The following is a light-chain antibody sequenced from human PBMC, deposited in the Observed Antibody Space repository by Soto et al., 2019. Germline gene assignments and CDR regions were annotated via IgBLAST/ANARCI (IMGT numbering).Light chain of an antibody. Sequence: QSVLTQPPSVSEAPRQRVTISCSGSISNIGNNAVNWYQQLPGKAPKLLIYYDDLLPSGVSDRFSGSKSGTSASLAISGLQSEYDAEYYCAAWDYSLNGVVFGGGTKLTVL. CDR2: YDD. CDR1: ISNIGNNA. J-gene: IGLJ2*01. CDR3: AAWDYSLNGVV. V-gene: IGLV1-36*01.